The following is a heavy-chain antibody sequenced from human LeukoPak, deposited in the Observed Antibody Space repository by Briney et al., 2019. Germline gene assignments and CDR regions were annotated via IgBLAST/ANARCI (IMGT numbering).Heavy chain of an antibody. J-gene: IGHJ4*02. CDR3: ARVTSPYSGSYFDY. CDR2: ISSGSTYI. Sequence: GGSLRLSCAASGFTLSTYSMTWVRQAPGTGLEWVSSISSGSTYIYYADSVKGRFTISRDNAKNSLYLQMNSLRAEDTAVYYSARVTSPYSGSYFDYWGQGTLVTVSS. CDR1: GFTLSTYS. D-gene: IGHD1-26*01. V-gene: IGHV3-21*01.